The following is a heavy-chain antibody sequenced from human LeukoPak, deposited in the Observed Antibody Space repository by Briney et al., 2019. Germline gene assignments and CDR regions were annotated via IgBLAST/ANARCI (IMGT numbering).Heavy chain of an antibody. J-gene: IGHJ3*01. D-gene: IGHD5-24*01. CDR1: GFTFSVAA. CDR2: IGASGEST. V-gene: IGHV3-23*01. Sequence: GGSPRLSCAASGFTFSVAAMTWVRQAPGKGLEWVSLIGASGESTYYADSVKGRFTISRDNSKNTLSLQMNSLRVEDTAMYFCAKDIQLSTWGLGTMVTVSS. CDR3: AKDIQLST.